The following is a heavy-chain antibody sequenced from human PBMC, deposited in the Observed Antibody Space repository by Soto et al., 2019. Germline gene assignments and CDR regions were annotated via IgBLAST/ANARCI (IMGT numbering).Heavy chain of an antibody. D-gene: IGHD6-25*01. CDR2: IIPIFGTA. CDR1: GGTFSSYA. CDR3: ARGSSSGAVTPDDY. V-gene: IGHV1-69*01. Sequence: QVQLVQSGAEVKKPGSSVKVSCKASGGTFSSYAISWVRQAPGRGLEWMGGIIPIFGTANYAQKFQGRVTITADESTSTASMELSSLRSEDTAVYYCARGSSSGAVTPDDYRGKGTLVTVSS. J-gene: IGHJ4*02.